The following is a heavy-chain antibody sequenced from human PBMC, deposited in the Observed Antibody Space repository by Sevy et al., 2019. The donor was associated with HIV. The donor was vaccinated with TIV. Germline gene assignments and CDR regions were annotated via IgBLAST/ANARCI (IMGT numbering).Heavy chain of an antibody. CDR3: VRETVTRLRGKGDVFDI. CDR2: IRNKPYGETT. J-gene: IGHJ3*02. CDR1: GFTFGDYC. V-gene: IGHV3-49*03. Sequence: GGSLRLSCTASGFTFGDYCISWFRQAPGKGLEWVGAIRNKPYGETTEYAASVKDRFTISRGESNSIDYLQMNSLKTEDTAVYYCVRETVTRLRGKGDVFDIWGQGTMVTVSS. D-gene: IGHD3-10*01.